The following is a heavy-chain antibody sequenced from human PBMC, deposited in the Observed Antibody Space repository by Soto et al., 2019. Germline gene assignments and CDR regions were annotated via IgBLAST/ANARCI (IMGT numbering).Heavy chain of an antibody. CDR1: GGSISNYY. Sequence: ETLSLTCTVSGGSISNYYWNWVRQPPGKGLEWIGYIYYSGSTHYNPSLKSRVTISVDTSKNQYSLRLNSVIAADTAVYYCARESGYGDYDFWGQGTPVTVSS. CDR2: IYYSGST. V-gene: IGHV4-59*01. J-gene: IGHJ4*02. D-gene: IGHD4-17*01. CDR3: ARESGYGDYDF.